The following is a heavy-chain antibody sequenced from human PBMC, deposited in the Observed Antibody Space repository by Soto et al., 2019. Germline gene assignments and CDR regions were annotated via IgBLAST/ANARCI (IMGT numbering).Heavy chain of an antibody. V-gene: IGHV3-23*01. CDR3: AKTTGNIGY. J-gene: IGHJ4*02. Sequence: PGGSLRLSCAVSGFTFSNYAMSWVRQAPGKVLEWVSHISGSGDTASYADFVKGRFTISRDNSKNALYLQVNSLRPDDTAVYYCAKTTGNIGYWGQGTLVTVSS. D-gene: IGHD1-1*01. CDR2: ISGSGDTA. CDR1: GFTFSNYA.